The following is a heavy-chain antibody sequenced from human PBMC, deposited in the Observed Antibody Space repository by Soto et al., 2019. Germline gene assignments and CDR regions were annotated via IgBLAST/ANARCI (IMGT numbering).Heavy chain of an antibody. CDR1: GGTFSSCA. CDR2: IIPIFGTA. Sequence: SVKVSCKASGGTFSSCAISWVRQAPGQGLEWMGGIIPIFGTANYAQKFQGRVTITADESTSTAYMELSSLRSEDTAVYYCAVFTSNXDTPSPPHYYYYYGMDVWGQGTTVTVSS. V-gene: IGHV1-69*13. CDR3: AVFTSNXDTPSPPHYYYYYGMDV. D-gene: IGHD4-4*01. J-gene: IGHJ6*02.